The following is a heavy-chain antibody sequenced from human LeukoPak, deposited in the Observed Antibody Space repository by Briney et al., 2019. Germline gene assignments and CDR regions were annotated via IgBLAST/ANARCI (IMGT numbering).Heavy chain of an antibody. V-gene: IGHV3-7*01. J-gene: IGHJ4*02. CDR2: IKPDGSEI. CDR1: GLTFSSYW. CDR3: AKDSSGWFGHYFDY. D-gene: IGHD6-19*01. Sequence: GGSLRLSCAASGLTFSSYWMSWVRQAPEKGLEWVAKIKPDGSEIYHVDSVQGRFTISRDNAQNSLYLQMNSLRAEDTAVYYCAKDSSGWFGHYFDYWGQGTLVTVSS.